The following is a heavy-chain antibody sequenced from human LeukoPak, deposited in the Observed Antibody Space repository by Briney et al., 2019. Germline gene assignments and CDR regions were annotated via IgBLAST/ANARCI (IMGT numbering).Heavy chain of an antibody. CDR2: IYHSGST. CDR1: GGSISSYY. V-gene: IGHV4-59*12. CDR3: ARGGDYYDTSGYPDPFYFYGLNV. J-gene: IGHJ6*02. Sequence: SETLSLTCTVSGGSISSYYWSWIRQPPGKGLEWIGYIYHSGSTYYNPSLKSRVTISVDRFKNQFSLKLGTVTAADTAVYYCARGGDYYDTSGYPDPFYFYGLNVWGQGTTVTVSS. D-gene: IGHD3-22*01.